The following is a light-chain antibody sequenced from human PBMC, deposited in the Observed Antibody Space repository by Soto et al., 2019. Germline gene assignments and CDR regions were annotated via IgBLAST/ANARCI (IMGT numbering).Light chain of an antibody. V-gene: IGKV1-5*03. Sequence: DIQMAQSTSTLSASVGDRVTITCRASQSISIWLAWYQQKPGKAPKILIYKASSLESGVPSRFSGSGSGTEFTLTISSLQPDDFATYYCQQYSTYTPRTFGQGTMVDIK. CDR2: KAS. CDR3: QQYSTYTPRT. CDR1: QSISIW. J-gene: IGKJ1*01.